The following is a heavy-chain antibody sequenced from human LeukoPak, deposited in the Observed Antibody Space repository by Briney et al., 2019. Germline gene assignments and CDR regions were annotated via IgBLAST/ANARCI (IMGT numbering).Heavy chain of an antibody. Sequence: WASVKVSCKASGGTFSSYAISWVRQAPGQGLEWMGMIIPIFGTANYAQKFQGRVTITTDESTSTAYMELSSLRSEDTAVYYCARGGTKKSYYYDSRGFADALDIWGQGTMVTVSS. CDR3: ARGGTKKSYYYDSRGFADALDI. V-gene: IGHV1-69*05. J-gene: IGHJ3*02. CDR2: IIPIFGTA. D-gene: IGHD3-22*01. CDR1: GGTFSSYA.